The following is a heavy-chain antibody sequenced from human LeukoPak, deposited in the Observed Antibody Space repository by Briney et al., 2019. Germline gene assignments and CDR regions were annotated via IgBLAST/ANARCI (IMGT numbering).Heavy chain of an antibody. V-gene: IGHV4-39*01. CDR1: GGSISSSSYY. CDR3: ASNLGLGPQNDY. J-gene: IGHJ4*02. CDR2: IYYSGST. Sequence: PSETLSLTCAVSGGSISSSSYYWGWIRQPPGKGLEWIGSIYYSGSTYYNPSLKSRVTISVDTSKNQFSLKLSSVTAADTAVYYCASNLGLGPQNDYWGQGTLVTVSS. D-gene: IGHD7-27*01.